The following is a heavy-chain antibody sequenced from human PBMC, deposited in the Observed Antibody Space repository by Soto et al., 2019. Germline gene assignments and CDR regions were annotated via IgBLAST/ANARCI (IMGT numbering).Heavy chain of an antibody. V-gene: IGHV1-8*01. CDR1: GYTFTSYD. CDR2: MNPNSGNT. CDR3: ARVKGYYDSSGYITDLDY. D-gene: IGHD3-22*01. J-gene: IGHJ4*02. Sequence: QVQLVQSGAEVKKPGASVKVSCKASGYTFTSYDINWVRQATGQGLEWMGWMNPNSGNTGYAQKFQGRVTMTRNTSISTAYMELSSLRSEDTAVYYCARVKGYYDSSGYITDLDYWGQGTLVTVSS.